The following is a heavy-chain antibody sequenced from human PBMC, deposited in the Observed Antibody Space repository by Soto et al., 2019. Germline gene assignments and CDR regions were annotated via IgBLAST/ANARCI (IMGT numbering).Heavy chain of an antibody. CDR3: ARGISQEHAWSGYYQGHYFDN. Sequence: QVQLQESGPGLVKPSQTLSLTCTVSGGSISCVDYSWTWLRQPPGKGLEWVADIFYNGHTYQVSSLKSRLAVSVDTSNSQVSLRLSSVTAADTAVYYCARGISQEHAWSGYYQGHYFDNWGMGTVVDVSS. V-gene: IGHV4-30-4*01. D-gene: IGHD3-3*01. CDR1: GGSISCVDYS. J-gene: IGHJ4*02. CDR2: IFYNGHT.